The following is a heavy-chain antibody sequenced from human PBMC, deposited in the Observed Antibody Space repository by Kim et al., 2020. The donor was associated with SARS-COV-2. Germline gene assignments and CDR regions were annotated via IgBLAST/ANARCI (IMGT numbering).Heavy chain of an antibody. CDR2: IDWDDDK. V-gene: IGHV2-70*11. J-gene: IGHJ5*02. Sequence: SGPTLVNPTQTLTLTCTFSGFSLSTSGMCVSWIRQPPGKALEWLARIDWDDDKYYSTSLKTRLTISKDTSKNQVVLTMTNMDPVDTATYYCARILLSSRSGHWFDPWGQGTLVTVSS. D-gene: IGHD2-8*02. CDR1: GFSLSTSGMC. CDR3: ARILLSSRSGHWFDP.